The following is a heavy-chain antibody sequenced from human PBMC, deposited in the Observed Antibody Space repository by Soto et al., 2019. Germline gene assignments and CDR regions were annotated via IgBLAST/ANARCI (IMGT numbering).Heavy chain of an antibody. D-gene: IGHD2-2*01. J-gene: IGHJ4*02. V-gene: IGHV3-23*01. CDR3: AKASIVVVPAASDY. CDR2: ISGSGGST. Sequence: GGSLRLSCAASGFTFSSYAMSWVRQAPGKGLEWVSAISGSGGSTYYADSVKSRFTISRDNSKNTLYLQMNSLRAEDTAVYYCAKASIVVVPAASDYWGQGTLVTVSS. CDR1: GFTFSSYA.